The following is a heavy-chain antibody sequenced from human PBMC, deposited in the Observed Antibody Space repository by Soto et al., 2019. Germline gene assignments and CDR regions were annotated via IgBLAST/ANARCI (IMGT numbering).Heavy chain of an antibody. D-gene: IGHD3-22*01. J-gene: IGHJ6*02. Sequence: ASVKVSCKASGGTFSSYAISWVRQAPGQGLEWMGGIIPIFGTANYAQKFQGRVTITADESTSTAYMELSSLRSEDTAVYYCARALGLFYGMDVWGQGTTVTVSS. CDR2: IIPIFGTA. CDR3: ARALGLFYGMDV. CDR1: GGTFSSYA. V-gene: IGHV1-69*13.